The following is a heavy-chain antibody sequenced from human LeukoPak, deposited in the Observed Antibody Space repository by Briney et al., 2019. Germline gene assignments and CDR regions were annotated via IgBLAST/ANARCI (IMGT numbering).Heavy chain of an antibody. Sequence: GGSLRLSCAASGFVFSTYSTNWVRQAPGKGLEWVSYISSSNSAIYYADSVRGRFTISRDNAKNSLYLRMNSLRDEDTAVYYCARDRNSNWYDGFDIWGQGTVVTVSS. CDR2: ISSSNSAI. J-gene: IGHJ3*02. V-gene: IGHV3-48*02. D-gene: IGHD6-13*01. CDR1: GFVFSTYS. CDR3: ARDRNSNWYDGFDI.